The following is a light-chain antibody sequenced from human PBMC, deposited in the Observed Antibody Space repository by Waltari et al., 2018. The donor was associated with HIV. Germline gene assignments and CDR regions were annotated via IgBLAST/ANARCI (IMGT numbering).Light chain of an antibody. CDR3: AAWDDRLSGL. Sequence: QSVLTQPHSASGTPGQRVTISCSGGSSNIGLYHVYWYQQFPGTAPKLLIYRDNQRPPGVPDRVSGSKSGTSAALVISGLRSEDESDYYCAAWDDRLSGLFGGGTKVTVL. J-gene: IGLJ2*01. V-gene: IGLV1-47*01. CDR1: SSNIGLYH. CDR2: RDN.